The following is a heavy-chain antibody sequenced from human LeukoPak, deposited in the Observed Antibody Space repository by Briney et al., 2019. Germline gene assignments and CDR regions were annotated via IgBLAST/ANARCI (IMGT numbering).Heavy chain of an antibody. Sequence: PGGSLRLSCEASGFTFGSYEMTWVRQAPGKGLEWLSYISTSGSIIVYADSVRGRFTVSRDNAKNSLYLQMNSLRVDDTAIYYCAKDGGTHFDHWGQGTLVTVSS. V-gene: IGHV3-48*03. D-gene: IGHD1-26*01. J-gene: IGHJ4*02. CDR2: ISTSGSII. CDR3: AKDGGTHFDH. CDR1: GFTFGSYE.